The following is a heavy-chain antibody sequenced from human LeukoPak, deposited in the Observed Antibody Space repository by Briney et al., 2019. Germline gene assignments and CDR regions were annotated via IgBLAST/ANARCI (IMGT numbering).Heavy chain of an antibody. CDR3: ARGLRFLANWFDP. V-gene: IGHV1-69*06. CDR1: GYTFTTYG. D-gene: IGHD3-3*01. Sequence: ASVKVSCKASGYTFTTYGLSWVRQAPGQGLEWMGGIIPIFGTANYAQKFQGRVTITADKSTSTAYMELSSLRSEDTAVYYCARGLRFLANWFDPWGQGTLVTVSS. CDR2: IIPIFGTA. J-gene: IGHJ5*02.